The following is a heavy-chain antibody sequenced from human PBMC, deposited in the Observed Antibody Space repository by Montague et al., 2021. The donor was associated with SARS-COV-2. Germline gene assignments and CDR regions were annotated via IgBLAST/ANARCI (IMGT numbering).Heavy chain of an antibody. CDR3: ARRAQLWFGELYYLGEGYFQH. D-gene: IGHD3-10*01. J-gene: IGHJ1*01. Sequence: SETLSLTCTVSGGSISSYYWSWIRQPPGKGLEWIGYIYYSGSTXXXPSXXXRVTISVDTSKNQFSLKLSSVAAADTAVYYCARRAQLWFGELYYLGEGYFQHWGQGTLVTVSS. CDR1: GGSISSYY. V-gene: IGHV4-59*08. CDR2: IYYSGST.